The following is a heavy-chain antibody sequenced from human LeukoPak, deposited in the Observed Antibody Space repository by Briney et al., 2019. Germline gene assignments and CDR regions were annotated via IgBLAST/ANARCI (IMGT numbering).Heavy chain of an antibody. Sequence: HSGGSLRLSCAASGFTFSIYEINWVRQAPGKGLEWLSHISTSGTSIHYADSVKGRFTISRDNAKNSLYLQMNSLRAEDTAVYYCARGEYGSGSYHIDYWGQGTLVTVSS. CDR1: GFTFSIYE. J-gene: IGHJ4*02. D-gene: IGHD3-10*01. V-gene: IGHV3-48*03. CDR3: ARGEYGSGSYHIDY. CDR2: ISTSGTSI.